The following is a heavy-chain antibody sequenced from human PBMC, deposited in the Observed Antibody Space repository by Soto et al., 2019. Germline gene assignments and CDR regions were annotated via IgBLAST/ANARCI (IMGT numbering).Heavy chain of an antibody. CDR3: ARAPPEDMKGRYYYSREV. V-gene: IGHV1-46*03. D-gene: IGHD2-15*01. J-gene: IGHJ6*03. CDR2: INPSGGST. Sequence: ASVKVSCKASGYTFTSYYMHWVRQAPGQGLEWMGIINPSGGSTSYAQKFQGRVTMTRDTSTSTVYMELSSLRSEDTAVYYCARAPPEDMKGRYYYSREVWGKGTAVTVP. CDR1: GYTFTSYY.